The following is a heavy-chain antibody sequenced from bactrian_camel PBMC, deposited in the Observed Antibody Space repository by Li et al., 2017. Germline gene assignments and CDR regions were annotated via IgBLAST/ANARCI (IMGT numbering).Heavy chain of an antibody. Sequence: VESGGGLVQPGGSLRLSCTASGYAFAKSDMDWYRQSPGNECELVSSLSSGGSIDYSDSVKGRFTISHDNAKNTVYLQMNSLKPEDTAVYYCAADTHGWRGSYCRSTLFGYWGQGTQVTVS. CDR2: LSSGGSI. CDR1: GYAFAKSD. J-gene: IGHJ6*01. V-gene: IGHV3S60*01. D-gene: IGHD2*01. CDR3: AADTHGWRGSYCRSTLFGY.